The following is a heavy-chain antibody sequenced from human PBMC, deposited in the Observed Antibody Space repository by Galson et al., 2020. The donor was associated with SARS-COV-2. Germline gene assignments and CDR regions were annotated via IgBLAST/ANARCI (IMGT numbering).Heavy chain of an antibody. CDR2: INHSGST. CDR3: ARGYDILTGGFDDY. J-gene: IGHJ4*02. D-gene: IGHD3-9*01. V-gene: IGHV4-34*01. Sequence: ETSETLSLTCAVYGGSFSGYYWSWIRQPPGKGLEWIGEINHSGSTNYNPSLKSRVTISVDTSKNQFSLKLSSVTAADTAVYYCARGYDILTGGFDDYWGQGTLVTVSS. CDR1: GGSFSGYY.